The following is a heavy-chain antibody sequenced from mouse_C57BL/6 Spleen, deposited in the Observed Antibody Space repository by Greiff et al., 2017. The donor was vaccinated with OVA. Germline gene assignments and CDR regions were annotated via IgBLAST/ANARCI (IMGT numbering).Heavy chain of an antibody. CDR1: GYTFTTYP. D-gene: IGHD1-1*01. CDR2: FHPYNDDT. V-gene: IGHV1-47*01. CDR3: ARGGYYYGSSPYYAMDY. Sequence: QVQLQQSGAELVKPGASVKMSCKASGYTFTTYPIEWMKQNHGKSLEWIGNFHPYNDDTKYNEKFKGKATLTVEKSSSTVYLELSRLTSDDSAVYYCARGGYYYGSSPYYAMDYWGQGASVTVSS. J-gene: IGHJ4*01.